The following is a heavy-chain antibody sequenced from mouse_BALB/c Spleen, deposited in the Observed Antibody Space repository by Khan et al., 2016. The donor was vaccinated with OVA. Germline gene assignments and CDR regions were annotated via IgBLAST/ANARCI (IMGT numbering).Heavy chain of an antibody. CDR2: INPSNGRT. CDR3: ARLLINFDY. CDR1: GYTLTSYW. J-gene: IGHJ2*01. Sequence: QVQLQQPGAELVNPGASVNLSCKASGYTLTSYWMHWVKQRPGQGLEWIGEINPSNGRTNYNEKFKSKATLTVDKSSSTADMQLSSPTSEHSAVYYCARLLINFDYWGQGTTLTVSS. D-gene: IGHD2-1*01. V-gene: IGHV1S81*02.